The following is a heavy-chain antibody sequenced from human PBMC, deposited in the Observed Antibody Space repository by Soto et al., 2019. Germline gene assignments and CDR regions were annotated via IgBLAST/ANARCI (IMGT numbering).Heavy chain of an antibody. D-gene: IGHD3-10*01. Sequence: PSETLSLTCTFSGGSISRGNYYWSWIRQPPGKGLEWIGYIYYSGSTNYNPSLKSRVTISVDTSKNQFSLKLSSVTAADTAVYYCARVWGGAFDIWGQGTMVTVSS. CDR3: ARVWGGAFDI. CDR1: GGSISRGNYY. V-gene: IGHV4-61*01. CDR2: IYYSGST. J-gene: IGHJ3*02.